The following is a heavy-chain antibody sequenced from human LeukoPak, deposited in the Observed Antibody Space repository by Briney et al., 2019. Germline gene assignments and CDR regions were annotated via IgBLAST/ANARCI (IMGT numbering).Heavy chain of an antibody. J-gene: IGHJ4*02. V-gene: IGHV1-2*02. CDR3: ARDHNWGPDY. Sequence: ASVKVSCKASGFTFTGHYMHWVRQAPGQGLEWMGWINANNGGTHYAQNFQGRVTMTRDTSISTVYMELSRLRSDDTAFYYCARDHNWGPDYWGQGTLATVSS. CDR2: INANNGGT. CDR1: GFTFTGHY. D-gene: IGHD7-27*01.